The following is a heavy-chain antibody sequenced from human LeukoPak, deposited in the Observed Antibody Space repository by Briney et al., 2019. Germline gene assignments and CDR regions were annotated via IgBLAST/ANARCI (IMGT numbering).Heavy chain of an antibody. Sequence: PGRSLRLSCAASGFTFSSYSMNWVRQAPGKGLEWVSYISSSSSTITYADSVRGRFTISRDNAKNSLCLQMNSLRDEDTAVYYCARDQAYAFDIWGHGTMVTVSS. J-gene: IGHJ3*02. CDR3: ARDQAYAFDI. CDR1: GFTFSSYS. V-gene: IGHV3-48*02. CDR2: ISSSSSTI.